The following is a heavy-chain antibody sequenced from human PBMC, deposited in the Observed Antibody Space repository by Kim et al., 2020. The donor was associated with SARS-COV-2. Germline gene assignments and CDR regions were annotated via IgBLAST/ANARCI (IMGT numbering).Heavy chain of an antibody. CDR3: ARDLRTTVTKELADY. J-gene: IGHJ4*02. Sequence: SVKVSCKASGGTFSSYAISWVRQAPGQGLEWMGRIIPILGIANYAQKFQGRVTITADKSTSTAYMELSSLRSEDTAVYYCARDLRTTVTKELADYWGQGTLVTVSS. D-gene: IGHD4-17*01. V-gene: IGHV1-69*04. CDR1: GGTFSSYA. CDR2: IIPILGIA.